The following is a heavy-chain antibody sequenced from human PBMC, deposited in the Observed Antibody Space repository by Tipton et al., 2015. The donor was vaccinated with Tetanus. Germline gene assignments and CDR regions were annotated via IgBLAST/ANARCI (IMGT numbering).Heavy chain of an antibody. Sequence: LRLSCAVYGASFSDYYWSWIRQAPGKGLEWIGEINHSGNTNHNPSLKSRVTISVDTSENQMSLRLTSVTAADTAVYYCARDRGDTGTVNWFDPWGQGTLVTVSS. CDR1: GASFSDYY. D-gene: IGHD1-1*01. V-gene: IGHV4-34*01. CDR3: ARDRGDTGTVNWFDP. CDR2: INHSGNT. J-gene: IGHJ5*02.